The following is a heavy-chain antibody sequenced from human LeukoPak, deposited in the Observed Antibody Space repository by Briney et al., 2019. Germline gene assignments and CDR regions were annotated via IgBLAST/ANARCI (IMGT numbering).Heavy chain of an antibody. J-gene: IGHJ3*02. V-gene: IGHV4-59*01. CDR3: ARGDSSGYYYLVAFDI. CDR1: GGSISSYY. Sequence: PSETLSLTCTVSGGSISSYYWSWIRQPPGKGLEWIGYIYYSGSTKYNPSLKSRVTISVDTSKNQFSLRLSSVTAADTAVYYCARGDSSGYYYLVAFDIWGQGTMVTVSS. CDR2: IYYSGST. D-gene: IGHD3-22*01.